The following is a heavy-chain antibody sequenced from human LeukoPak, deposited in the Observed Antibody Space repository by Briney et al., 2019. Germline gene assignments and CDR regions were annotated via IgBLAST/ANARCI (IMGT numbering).Heavy chain of an antibody. V-gene: IGHV1-18*01. J-gene: IGHJ4*02. CDR3: ARDTSGGPYFDY. D-gene: IGHD4-23*01. CDR2: ISAYNRDT. CDR1: GYTFNSYG. Sequence: GASVKVSCKASGYTFNSYGISWVRQAPGQGLEWVGWISAYNRDTNYAQKVQGRVTLTTDTSTTTAYMELRSLRSDDTAVYYCARDTSGGPYFDYWGQGTLVTVAS.